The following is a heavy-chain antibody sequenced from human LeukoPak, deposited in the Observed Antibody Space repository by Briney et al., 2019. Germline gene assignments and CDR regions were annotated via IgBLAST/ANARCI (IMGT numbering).Heavy chain of an antibody. CDR1: GGSFSGYY. CDR2: INHSGST. Sequence: SETLSLTCAVYGGSFSGYYWSWIRQPPGKGLEWIGEINHSGSTNYNPSLKSRVTISVDTSKNQFSLKLSSVTAADTAVYYCARGWRHHYYDSSGYYVYWGQGTLVTVSS. J-gene: IGHJ4*02. V-gene: IGHV4-34*01. D-gene: IGHD3-22*01. CDR3: ARGWRHHYYDSSGYYVY.